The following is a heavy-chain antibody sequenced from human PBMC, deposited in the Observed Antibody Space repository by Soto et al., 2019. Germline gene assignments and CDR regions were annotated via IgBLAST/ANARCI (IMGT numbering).Heavy chain of an antibody. D-gene: IGHD2-2*01. J-gene: IGHJ5*02. V-gene: IGHV3-30-3*01. CDR1: GFTFSSYA. CDR3: ARDRNIVVVPAAINWFDP. Sequence: QVQLVDSGGGVVQPGRSLRLSCAASGFTFSSYAMHWVRQAPGKGLEWVAVISYDGSNKYYADSVKGRFTISRDNSKNTLYLHMNSLRAEDTAVYYCARDRNIVVVPAAINWFDPWGQGTLVTVSS. CDR2: ISYDGSNK.